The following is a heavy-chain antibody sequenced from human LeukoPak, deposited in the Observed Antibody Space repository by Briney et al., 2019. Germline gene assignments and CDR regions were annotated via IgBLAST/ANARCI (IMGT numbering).Heavy chain of an antibody. V-gene: IGHV3-30*02. CDR2: IRYDGSNK. CDR3: ARVQTPPFSSTSSYYYYYYMDV. D-gene: IGHD2-2*01. CDR1: GFTFSSYG. J-gene: IGHJ6*03. Sequence: GGSLRLSCAASGFTFSSYGMHWVRQAPGKGLEWVAIIRYDGSNKYYADSVKGRFTISRDNSKNTLYLQMNSLRAEDTAVYYCARVQTPPFSSTSSYYYYYYMDVWGKGTTVTVSS.